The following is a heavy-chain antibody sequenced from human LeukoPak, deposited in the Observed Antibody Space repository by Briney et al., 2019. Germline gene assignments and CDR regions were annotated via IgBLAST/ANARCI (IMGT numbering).Heavy chain of an antibody. CDR2: ISPSSTNI. V-gene: IGHV3-21*06. Sequence: RPGGSLRLSCAASGFTFSAHTMSWVRQAPGKGLEWVSSISPSSTNIFQPASMKGRFTISRDNAKNSLFLQIHSLRVEDTAVYYCAREEWYVFYFDLWGQGTPVTVSS. J-gene: IGHJ4*01. CDR1: GFTFSAHT. CDR3: AREEWYVFYFDL. D-gene: IGHD2-8*01.